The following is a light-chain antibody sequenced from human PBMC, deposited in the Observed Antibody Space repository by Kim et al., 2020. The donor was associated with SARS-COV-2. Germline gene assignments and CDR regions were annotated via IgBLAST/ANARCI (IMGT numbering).Light chain of an antibody. CDR2: AAS. CDR3: QKYNSAPST. CDR1: QDIANS. V-gene: IGKV1-27*01. J-gene: IGKJ1*01. Sequence: DIQLTQSPSSLSASIGDRVTITCRASQDIANSLAWYQQKPGKVPQVLIYAASTLQSGVPSRFSGSGSGTEFTLTIASLQTEDVATYYCQKYNSAPSTFGPGTKVDIK.